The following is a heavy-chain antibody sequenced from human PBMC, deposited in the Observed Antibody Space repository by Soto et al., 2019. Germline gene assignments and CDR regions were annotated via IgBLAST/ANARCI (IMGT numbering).Heavy chain of an antibody. V-gene: IGHV4-4*02. J-gene: IGHJ4*02. CDR3: ARDHAFGGNWAFDY. CDR2: IYHAGYI. D-gene: IGHD2-2*01. Sequence: QVQLQESGPGLVKPSGTLSLTCAVSGDSINSSDWWNWVRQPPGKGLEWIGEIYHAGYINYNPSLKSRVTISMDTSKNQFSLNLNSVTAADTAVYYCARDHAFGGNWAFDYWGQGALVTVSS. CDR1: GDSINSSDW.